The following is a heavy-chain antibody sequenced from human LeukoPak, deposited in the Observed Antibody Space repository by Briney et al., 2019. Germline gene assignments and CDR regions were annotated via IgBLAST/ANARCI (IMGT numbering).Heavy chain of an antibody. Sequence: SETLSLTCTVSGGSISSYYWSWIRQPPGKGLEWIGYIYYSGSTNCNPSLKSRVTISVDTSKNQFSLKLSSVTAADTAVYYCARVLGSHSRERYCSSTSCSLYYYYYMDVWGKGTTVTVSS. D-gene: IGHD2-2*01. V-gene: IGHV4-59*01. CDR1: GGSISSYY. CDR3: ARVLGSHSRERYCSSTSCSLYYYYYMDV. J-gene: IGHJ6*03. CDR2: IYYSGST.